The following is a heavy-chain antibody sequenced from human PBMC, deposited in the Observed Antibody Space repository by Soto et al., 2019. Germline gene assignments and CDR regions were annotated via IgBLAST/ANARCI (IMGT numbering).Heavy chain of an antibody. CDR2: MNTNSANT. D-gene: IGHD3-3*01. V-gene: IGHV1-8*01. CDR1: GYTFTSYD. CDR3: AGVGGTYPWPHAFDI. Sequence: GASVKVSFKASGYTFTSYDINWVRQATGQGLEWMGWMNTNSANTGYAQKFQGRDTMTRNTSISTAYMELSSLKSEPTPVHYCAGVGGTYPWPHAFDIWGQGTMVTV. J-gene: IGHJ3*02.